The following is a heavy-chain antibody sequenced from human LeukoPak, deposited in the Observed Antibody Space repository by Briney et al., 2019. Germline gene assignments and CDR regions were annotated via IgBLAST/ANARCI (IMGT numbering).Heavy chain of an antibody. J-gene: IGHJ4*02. D-gene: IGHD6-19*01. CDR1: GFTVSSNY. CDR2: IYSGGST. V-gene: IGHV3-53*04. CDR3: ARSPVAGTVY. Sequence: GGSLRLSCAASGFTVSSNYMSWVRQAPGTGLEWVSVIYSGGSTYYADSVKGRFTISRHNSKNTLYLQMNSLRAEDTAVYYCARSPVAGTVYWGQGTLVTVSS.